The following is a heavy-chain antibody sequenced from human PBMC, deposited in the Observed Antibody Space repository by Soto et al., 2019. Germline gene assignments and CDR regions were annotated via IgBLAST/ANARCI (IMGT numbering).Heavy chain of an antibody. V-gene: IGHV4-61*01. Sequence: KPSETLSPTCTVSGGSVSSGSYDWSWLRQPPWKGLEWIGYIYYSGSTNYSPSLKSRVTISADTSKNQFSLRLMSVTGADTAAYFCARGFGRGGLQLTSFDNWGQGTLVTVSS. CDR2: IYYSGST. D-gene: IGHD1-1*01. CDR3: ARGFGRGGLQLTSFDN. CDR1: GGSVSSGSYD. J-gene: IGHJ4*02.